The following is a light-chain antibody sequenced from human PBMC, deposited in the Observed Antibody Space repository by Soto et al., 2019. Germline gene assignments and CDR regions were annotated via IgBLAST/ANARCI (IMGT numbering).Light chain of an antibody. V-gene: IGKV1-27*01. CDR1: QGISNY. J-gene: IGKJ4*01. CDR2: AAS. Sequence: DIQMTQSPSSLSASVGDRVTITCRASQGISNYLAWYQQKPGKVPKLLIYAASTLQSGVPSRFSGSGSGTDFTITISSLQPEDVATYYCQKYNSDLTFGGGTKVEIK. CDR3: QKYNSDLT.